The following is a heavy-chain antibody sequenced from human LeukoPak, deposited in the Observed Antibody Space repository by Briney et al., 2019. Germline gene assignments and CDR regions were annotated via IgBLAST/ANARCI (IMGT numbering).Heavy chain of an antibody. J-gene: IGHJ4*02. CDR1: GGSISSYY. CDR2: IYTSGST. CDR3: ARATSPSLSPFDY. D-gene: IGHD2-2*01. V-gene: IGHV4-4*07. Sequence: PSETLSLTCTVSGGSISSYYWSWIRQPAGKGLEWIGCIYTSGSTNYNPSLKSRVSVDTSKNQFSLKLSSVTAADTAVYYCARATSPSLSPFDYWGQGTLVTVSS.